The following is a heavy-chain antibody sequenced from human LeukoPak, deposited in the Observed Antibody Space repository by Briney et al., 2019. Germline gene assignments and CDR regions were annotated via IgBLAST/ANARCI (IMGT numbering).Heavy chain of an antibody. V-gene: IGHV4-4*02. CDR2: IFHTGST. J-gene: IGHJ4*02. CDR1: GGSIFTSNW. D-gene: IGHD5-24*01. CDR3: ARDAEIFDY. Sequence: PSETLSLTCAVSGGSIFTSNWWSWVRQPPGKGLEWIGQIFHTGSTSYSPSLKSRVTISVDKSKNQFSLKLSSVTAADTAVYYCARDAEIFDYWGQGTLVTVSS.